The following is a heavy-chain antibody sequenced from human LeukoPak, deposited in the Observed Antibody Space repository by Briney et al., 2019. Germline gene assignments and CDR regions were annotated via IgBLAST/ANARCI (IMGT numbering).Heavy chain of an antibody. Sequence: SVKVSCTASGFTFTSSAMQWVRQARGQRLEWIGWIVVGSGNTNYAQKFQERVTITRDMSTSTAYMELSSLRSEDTAVYYCAAGYCSGGSCYWFDPWGQGTLVTVSS. CDR1: GFTFTSSA. D-gene: IGHD2-15*01. J-gene: IGHJ5*02. CDR3: AAGYCSGGSCYWFDP. V-gene: IGHV1-58*02. CDR2: IVVGSGNT.